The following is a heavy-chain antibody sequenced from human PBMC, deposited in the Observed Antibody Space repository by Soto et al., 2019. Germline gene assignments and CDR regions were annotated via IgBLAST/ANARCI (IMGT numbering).Heavy chain of an antibody. CDR3: ARDRPATMVRGVCGYTAPNAIDT. D-gene: IGHD3-10*01. V-gene: IGHV3-33*01. CDR1: GFTFSSYG. CDR2: IWYDGSNK. J-gene: IGHJ3*02. Sequence: GGSLRLSCAASGFTFSSYGMHWVRQAPGKGLEWVAVIWYDGSNKYYADSVKGRFTISRDNSKNTLYLQMNSLRAEDTAVYYCARDRPATMVRGVCGYTAPNAIDTWGQGTMVTVSS.